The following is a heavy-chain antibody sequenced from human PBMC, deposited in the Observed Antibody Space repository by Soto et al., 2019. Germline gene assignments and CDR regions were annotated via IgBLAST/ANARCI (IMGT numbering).Heavy chain of an antibody. Sequence: SETLSLTCAVSGGSISSGGYSWSWIRQPPGKGLEWIGYIYHSGSTYYNPSLKSRVTISVDRSKNQFSLELSSVTAADTAVYYCARTPWIGVVIRSYYFDYWGQGTLVTVSS. CDR3: ARTPWIGVVIRSYYFDY. J-gene: IGHJ4*02. D-gene: IGHD3-3*01. V-gene: IGHV4-30-2*01. CDR2: IYHSGST. CDR1: GGSISSGGYS.